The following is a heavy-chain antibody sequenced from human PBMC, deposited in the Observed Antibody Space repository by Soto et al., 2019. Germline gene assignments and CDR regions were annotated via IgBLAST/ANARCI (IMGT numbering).Heavy chain of an antibody. Sequence: GASVKVSCKASGGTFSSYAISWVRQAPGQGLEWMGGIIPIFGTANYAQKFQGRVTITADESTSTAYMELSSLRSEDTAVYYRARAFPSYYDSSGCGYFQHWGQGTLVTVSS. CDR3: ARAFPSYYDSSGCGYFQH. CDR1: GGTFSSYA. D-gene: IGHD3-22*01. V-gene: IGHV1-69*13. J-gene: IGHJ1*01. CDR2: IIPIFGTA.